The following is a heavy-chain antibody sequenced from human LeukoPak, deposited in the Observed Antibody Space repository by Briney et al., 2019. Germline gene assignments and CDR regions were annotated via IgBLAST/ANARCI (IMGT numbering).Heavy chain of an antibody. V-gene: IGHV5-51*01. Sequence: GESLKISCKGSGYSFTNYWIGWVRQMPGKGLEWMGIIYPGDSDTRYSPSFQGQVTISADKSISTAYLQWSSLKASDTAMYYCARGDYGDYRVFYTLFDYWGQGTLVTVSS. CDR2: IYPGDSDT. CDR3: ARGDYGDYRVFYTLFDY. J-gene: IGHJ4*02. D-gene: IGHD4-17*01. CDR1: GYSFTNYW.